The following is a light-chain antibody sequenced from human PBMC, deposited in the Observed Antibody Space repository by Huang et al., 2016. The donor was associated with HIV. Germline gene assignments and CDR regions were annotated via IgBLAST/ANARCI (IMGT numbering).Light chain of an antibody. CDR1: QAIGTY. Sequence: IQLTQSPSSLSASVGDRVTNTCRANQAIGTYLARYQQKPAKAPELLLNCSSTLRSGVQSRFSGGGSGTDFTLTITSLQPEDFASYSCQHLYTFGGGTKVEIK. J-gene: IGKJ4*01. CDR2: CSS. CDR3: QHLYT. V-gene: IGKV1-9*01.